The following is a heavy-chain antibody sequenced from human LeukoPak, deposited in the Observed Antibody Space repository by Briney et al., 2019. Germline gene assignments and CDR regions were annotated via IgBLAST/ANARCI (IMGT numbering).Heavy chain of an antibody. CDR1: GYTFTSYY. V-gene: IGHV1-46*01. J-gene: IGHJ5*02. CDR3: ARDNSVGDNAWWFDP. CDR2: INPTGGST. D-gene: IGHD1-26*01. Sequence: GASVKVSCKASGYTFTSYYMHWVRQAPGRGLEWMGLINPTGGSTGYAQKFQGRVTMTRDMSMSTDYMELSSLRSEDTAIYYCARDNSVGDNAWWFDPWGQGTLVAVSS.